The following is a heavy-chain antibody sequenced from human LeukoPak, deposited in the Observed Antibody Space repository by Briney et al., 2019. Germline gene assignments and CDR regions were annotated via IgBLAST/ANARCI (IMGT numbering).Heavy chain of an antibody. D-gene: IGHD2-21*01. J-gene: IGHJ3*02. Sequence: SQTLSLTCTVSGGSISSGSYYWSWIRQPAGKGLEWIGRIYTSGSTNYNPSLKSRVTISVDTSKNQFSLKLSSVTAADTAVYYCARSPYGDCAFDIWGQGTMVTVSS. CDR3: ARSPYGDCAFDI. V-gene: IGHV4-61*02. CDR1: GGSISSGSYY. CDR2: IYTSGST.